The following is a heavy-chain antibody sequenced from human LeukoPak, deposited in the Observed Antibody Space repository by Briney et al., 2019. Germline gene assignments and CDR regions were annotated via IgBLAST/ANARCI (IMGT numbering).Heavy chain of an antibody. J-gene: IGHJ5*02. V-gene: IGHV3-74*01. Sequence: GGSLRLSCAASGFTFSSYWMHWVRQGPGKGLVWVSRINSDGSSTSYADSAKGRFTISRDNAKNTLFLQMNSLRAEDTAVYYCARDYLVVASNWFDPWGQGTLVTVSS. D-gene: IGHD2-15*01. CDR3: ARDYLVVASNWFDP. CDR1: GFTFSSYW. CDR2: INSDGSST.